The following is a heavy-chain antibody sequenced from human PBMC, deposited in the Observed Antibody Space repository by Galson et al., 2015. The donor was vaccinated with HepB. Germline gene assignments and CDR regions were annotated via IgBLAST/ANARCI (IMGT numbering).Heavy chain of an antibody. CDR1: GDSVSNNNAA. Sequence: AISGDSVSNNNAAWNWIRQSPSRGLEWLGRTYYRARWYSDYAVSVRSRIIINADTSKNQFSLQLNSVTPEDTAVYYCARVPGTIYSYGMDVWGQGTTVTVSS. CDR2: TYYRARWYS. J-gene: IGHJ6*02. CDR3: ARVPGTIYSYGMDV. D-gene: IGHD6-13*01. V-gene: IGHV6-1*01.